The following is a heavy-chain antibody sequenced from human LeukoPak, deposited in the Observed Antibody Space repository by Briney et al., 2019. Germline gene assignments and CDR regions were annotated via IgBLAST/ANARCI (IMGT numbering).Heavy chain of an antibody. V-gene: IGHV3-21*01. CDR2: ISSSSSYI. Sequence: GGSLRLSCAASGFTFSSYSMNCVRQAPGRGLEWVSSISSSSSYIYYADSVKGRFTISRDNAKNSLYLQMNSLRAEDTAVYYCARGQRTTPLDYWGQGTLVTVSS. CDR1: GFTFSSYS. D-gene: IGHD4-17*01. J-gene: IGHJ4*02. CDR3: ARGQRTTPLDY.